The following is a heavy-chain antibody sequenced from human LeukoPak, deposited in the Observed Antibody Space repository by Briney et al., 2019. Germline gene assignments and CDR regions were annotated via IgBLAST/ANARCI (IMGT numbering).Heavy chain of an antibody. CDR2: ISYDGSNK. J-gene: IGHJ4*02. CDR3: AKDSAADTSAFRTLTDY. V-gene: IGHV3-30-3*01. Sequence: GRSLRLSCAASGFTFSSYAMHWVRQPPGKRLEWVAVISYDGSNKYYADSVKGRFTISRDNAKNSLYLQMNSLRAEDTALYYCAKDSAADTSAFRTLTDYWGQGTLVTVSS. CDR1: GFTFSSYA. D-gene: IGHD1-14*01.